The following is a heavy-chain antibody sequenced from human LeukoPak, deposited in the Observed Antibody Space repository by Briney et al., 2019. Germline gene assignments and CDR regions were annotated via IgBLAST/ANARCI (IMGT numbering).Heavy chain of an antibody. J-gene: IGHJ5*02. CDR2: IYYSGST. CDR3: VRHGYGSGESNWFDP. V-gene: IGHV4-59*08. D-gene: IGHD3-10*01. Sequence: PSETLSLTCTVSGGSISSYYWSWIRQPPRKGLEWIGYIYYSGSTNYNPSLKSRVTISVDTSKNQFSLKLSSVTAADTAVYYCVRHGYGSGESNWFDPWGQGTLVPVSS. CDR1: GGSISSYY.